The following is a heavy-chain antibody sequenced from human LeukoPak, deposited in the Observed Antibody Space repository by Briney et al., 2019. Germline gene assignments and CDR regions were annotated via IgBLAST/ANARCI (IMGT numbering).Heavy chain of an antibody. CDR2: IKQDGSEK. CDR3: AKPRYDSSGSFDY. D-gene: IGHD3-22*01. J-gene: IGHJ4*02. Sequence: GGSLRLSCAASGFTFSSYEMNWVRQAPGKGLEWVANIKQDGSEKYYVDSVKGRFTISRDNAKNSLYLQMNSLRAEDTAVYYCAKPRYDSSGSFDYWGQGTLVTVSS. V-gene: IGHV3-7*01. CDR1: GFTFSSYE.